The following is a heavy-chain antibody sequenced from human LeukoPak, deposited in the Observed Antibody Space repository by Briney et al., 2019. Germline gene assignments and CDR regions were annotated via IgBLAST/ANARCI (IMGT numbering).Heavy chain of an antibody. V-gene: IGHV3-20*04. CDR3: ARQWAVADDYFDN. J-gene: IGHJ4*02. CDR1: GFTFDDYG. CDR2: INWNGGST. D-gene: IGHD6-19*01. Sequence: GGSLRLSCAASGFTFDDYGMSWVRQAPGKGLEWVSSINWNGGSTYYADSVKGRFTISRDNAKNSLYLQMDSLRAEDTALYYCARQWAVADDYFDNWGQGTLVTVSS.